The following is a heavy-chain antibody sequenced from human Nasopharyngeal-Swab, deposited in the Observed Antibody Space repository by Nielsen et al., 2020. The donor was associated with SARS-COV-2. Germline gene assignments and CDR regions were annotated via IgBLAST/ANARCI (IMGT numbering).Heavy chain of an antibody. J-gene: IGHJ6*03. V-gene: IGHV1-69*10. CDR1: GGTFSSYG. CDR2: IIPVLPIT. Sequence: SVKVSCKTSGGTFSSYGISWVRQAPGGGLEWMGGIIPVLPITRYAQKFRDRVTITADTSTSTAYMELSSLRSEDTATYYCARGGWLRRDYYYVYYYMDVWGKGTTVTVSS. CDR3: ARGGWLRRDYYYVYYYMDV. D-gene: IGHD5-24*01.